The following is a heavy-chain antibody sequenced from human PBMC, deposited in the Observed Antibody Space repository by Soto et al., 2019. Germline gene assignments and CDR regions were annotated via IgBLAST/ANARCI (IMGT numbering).Heavy chain of an antibody. Sequence: GASVKVSCKASGYTFTGYYMHWVRPAPGQVLEWMGWINPNSGGTNYAQKFQGRVTMTRDTSISTAYMELSRLRSDDTAVYYCARDSGGSGSYYNDWFDPWGQGTLVTVSS. CDR3: ARDSGGSGSYYNDWFDP. CDR2: INPNSGGT. CDR1: GYTFTGYY. J-gene: IGHJ5*02. V-gene: IGHV1-2*02. D-gene: IGHD3-10*01.